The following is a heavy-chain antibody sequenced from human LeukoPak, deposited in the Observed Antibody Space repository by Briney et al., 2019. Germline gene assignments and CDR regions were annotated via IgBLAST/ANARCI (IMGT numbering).Heavy chain of an antibody. V-gene: IGHV3-64*01. J-gene: IGHJ4*02. CDR3: AREYCSGGRCQYYFDY. Sequence: GGSLRLSCAASGFTLSSYAMHWVRQAPGKGLEYVSGISSDGGSPFHVNSVKGRFTISRDNSKDTLYLQMGSLRAEDMAVYYCAREYCSGGRCQYYFDYWGQGTLVTVSS. CDR2: ISSDGGSP. CDR1: GFTLSSYA. D-gene: IGHD2-15*01.